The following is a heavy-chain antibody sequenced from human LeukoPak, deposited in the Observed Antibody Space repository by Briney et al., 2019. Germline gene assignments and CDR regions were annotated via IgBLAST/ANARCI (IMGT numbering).Heavy chain of an antibody. J-gene: IGHJ6*03. D-gene: IGHD5-18*01. Sequence: ASVKVSCKASGYTFTSYYMHWVRQAPGQGLEWMGIINPSGGSTYYADSVKGRFTISRDNSKNTLYLQMNSLRAEDTAVYHCAKDKRGDTAMVIYYYYYYMDVWGKGTTVTVSS. CDR2: INPSGGST. CDR1: GYTFTSYY. V-gene: IGHV1-46*04. CDR3: AKDKRGDTAMVIYYYYYYMDV.